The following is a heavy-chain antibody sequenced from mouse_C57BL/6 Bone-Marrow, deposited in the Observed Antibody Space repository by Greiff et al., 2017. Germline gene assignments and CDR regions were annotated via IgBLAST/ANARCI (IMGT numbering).Heavy chain of an antibody. CDR2: INYDGSST. D-gene: IGHD2-2*01. CDR1: GFTFSDYY. Sequence: DVKLVESEGGLVQPGSSMKLSCTASGFTFSDYYMAWVRQVPEKGLEWVANINYDGSSTYYLDSLKSRFIISRDNAKNILYLQMSSLKSEDTATYYCAREGYYGYDVFDYWGQGTTLTVSS. CDR3: AREGYYGYDVFDY. V-gene: IGHV5-16*01. J-gene: IGHJ2*01.